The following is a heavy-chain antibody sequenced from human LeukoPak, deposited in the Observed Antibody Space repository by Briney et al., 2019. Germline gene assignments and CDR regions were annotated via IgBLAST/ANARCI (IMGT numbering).Heavy chain of an antibody. CDR3: ARDNRDWAFDY. V-gene: IGHV3-30*02. Sequence: GGSLRLSCGASGFIFSRYGMHWVRQAPGKGLEWVAFINDKGVDKNYADSVKGRFTISRDNSKNTLVLQMNSLRSEDTAVYFCARDNRDWAFDYWGQGTLVTVSS. CDR2: INDKGVDK. J-gene: IGHJ4*02. D-gene: IGHD2-21*02. CDR1: GFIFSRYG.